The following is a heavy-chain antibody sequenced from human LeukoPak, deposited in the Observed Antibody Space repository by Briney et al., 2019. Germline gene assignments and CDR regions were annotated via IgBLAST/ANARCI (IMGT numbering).Heavy chain of an antibody. CDR1: GFTFSSYA. CDR2: ISYDGSNK. V-gene: IGHV3-30-3*01. CDR3: AKDTSFGGWYGGFDY. D-gene: IGHD6-19*01. J-gene: IGHJ4*02. Sequence: GRSLRLSCAASGFTFSSYAMHWVRQAPGKGLEWVAVISYDGSNKYYADSVKGRFTISRDNSKNTLYLQMNSLRAEDTAVYYCAKDTSFGGWYGGFDYWGQGTLVTVSS.